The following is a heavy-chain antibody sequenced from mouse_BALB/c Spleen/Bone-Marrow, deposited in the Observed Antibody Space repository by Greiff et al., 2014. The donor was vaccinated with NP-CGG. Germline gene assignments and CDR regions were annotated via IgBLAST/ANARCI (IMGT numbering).Heavy chain of an antibody. J-gene: IGHJ2*01. CDR1: GFSLTSYG. V-gene: IGHV2-9*02. CDR2: IWAGGIT. D-gene: IGHD1-2*01. CDR3: ARTLRLRDYFDY. Sequence: VMLVESGPGLVAPSQSLSITCTVSGFSLTSYGVHWVRQPPGKGLGWLGVIWAGGITNYNSALMSRLSISKDNSKSQVFLKMNSLQTDDTAMYYCARTLRLRDYFDYWGQGTTLTVSS.